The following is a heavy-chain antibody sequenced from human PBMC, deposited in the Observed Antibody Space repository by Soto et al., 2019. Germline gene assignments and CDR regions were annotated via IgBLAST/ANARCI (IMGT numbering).Heavy chain of an antibody. CDR1: GYIFSISE. V-gene: IGHV1-3*01. CDR2: INSGNGNT. CDR3: ARVDRNAWYGDY. Sequence: ASVKISRTASGYIFSISEVVWVRQAPGQRLEWMGWINSGNGNTKYSQTFQGRVTITRDTSASTAYMELSSLISEDTAMYYCARVDRNAWYGDYWGQGTQVTVSS. D-gene: IGHD6-13*01. J-gene: IGHJ4*02.